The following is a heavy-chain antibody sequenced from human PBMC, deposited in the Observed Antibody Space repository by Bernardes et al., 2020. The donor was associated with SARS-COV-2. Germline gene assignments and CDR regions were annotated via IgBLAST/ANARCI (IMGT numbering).Heavy chain of an antibody. J-gene: IGHJ6*02. CDR1: GFTFSNAW. CDR2: IKSKTDGGTT. CDR3: TTDSSSWYTDTYYYYGMDV. Sequence: GSSLRLSCAASGFTFSNAWMSWVRQAPGKGLEWVGRIKSKTDGGTTDYAAPVKGRFTISRDDSKNTLYLQMNSLKTEDTAVYYCTTDSSSWYTDTYYYYGMDVWGQGTTVTVSS. V-gene: IGHV3-15*01. D-gene: IGHD6-13*01.